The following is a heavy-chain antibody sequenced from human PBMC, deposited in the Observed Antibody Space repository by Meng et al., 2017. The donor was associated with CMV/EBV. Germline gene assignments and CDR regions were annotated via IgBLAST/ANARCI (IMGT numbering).Heavy chain of an antibody. CDR2: IRYDGSNK. Sequence: GSLRLSCAASGFTFSSYGMHWVRQAPGKGLEWVAFIRYDGSNKYYADSVKGRFTISRDNSKNTLYLQMNSLRAEDTAVYYCAKASRWGDLFYGMDVWGQGTTVTVSS. J-gene: IGHJ6*02. V-gene: IGHV3-30*02. D-gene: IGHD6-13*01. CDR3: AKASRWGDLFYGMDV. CDR1: GFTFSSYG.